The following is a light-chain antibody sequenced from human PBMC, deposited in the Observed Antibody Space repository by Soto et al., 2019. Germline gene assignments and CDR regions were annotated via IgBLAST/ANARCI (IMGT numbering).Light chain of an antibody. Sequence: DIQMTQSPSSLSASVGDRVTITCQASQDISTYLNWYQQKPGKAPKLLIYDASNLETGVPSRFSGSGSGTDFTFTISSLQPEDIATYCCQQYDNLPPLTFGGGTKVEIK. V-gene: IGKV1-33*01. CDR2: DAS. J-gene: IGKJ4*01. CDR1: QDISTY. CDR3: QQYDNLPPLT.